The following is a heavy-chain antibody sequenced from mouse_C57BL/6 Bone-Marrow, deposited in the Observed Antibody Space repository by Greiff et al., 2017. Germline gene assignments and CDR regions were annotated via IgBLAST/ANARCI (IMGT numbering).Heavy chain of an antibody. J-gene: IGHJ2*01. D-gene: IGHD1-1*01. Sequence: EVMLVESGGGLVKPGGSLKLSCAASGFTFSSYAMSWVRQTPEKRLEWVATISDGGSYTYYPDNVKGRFTISRDNDNNNLYLQMSHLQSEDTAMYYCARDGHLLLRFDYWGQGTTLTVSS. CDR3: ARDGHLLLRFDY. V-gene: IGHV5-4*01. CDR1: GFTFSSYA. CDR2: ISDGGSYT.